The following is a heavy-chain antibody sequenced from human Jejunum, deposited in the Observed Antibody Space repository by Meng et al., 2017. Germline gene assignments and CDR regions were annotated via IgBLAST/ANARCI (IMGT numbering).Heavy chain of an antibody. CDR3: AIEPYFVRQTGFDI. Sequence: GGSLRLSCAASGFTFSNFEVNWVRQAPVKGLEWLSYISSGSGSTIYYADSVKGRFTISRDNANNSVSLQMKSLRADDTAVYWCAIEPYFVRQTGFDIGGQGTRVTVSS. CDR2: ISSGSGSTI. J-gene: IGHJ3*02. V-gene: IGHV3-48*03. D-gene: IGHD3-9*01. CDR1: GFTFSNFE.